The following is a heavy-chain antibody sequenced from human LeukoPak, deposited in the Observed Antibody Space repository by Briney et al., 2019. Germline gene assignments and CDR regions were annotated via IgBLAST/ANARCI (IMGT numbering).Heavy chain of an antibody. CDR1: GFTFSSYW. D-gene: IGHD2-15*01. V-gene: IGHV3-7*01. J-gene: IGHJ1*01. CDR2: IKQDGSEK. CDR3: ARDTCSGGSCYLHPEYFQH. Sequence: PGGSLRLSCAASGFTFSSYWMSWVRQAPGKGLEWVANIKQDGSEKYYVDSVKGRFTISRDNAKSSLYLQMNSLRAEDTAVYYCARDTCSGGSCYLHPEYFQHWGQGTLVTVSS.